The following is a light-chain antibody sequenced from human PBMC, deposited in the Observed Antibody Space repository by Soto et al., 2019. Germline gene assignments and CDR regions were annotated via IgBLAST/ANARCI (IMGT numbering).Light chain of an antibody. CDR1: QSVSSSL. J-gene: IGKJ5*01. CDR2: GAS. V-gene: IGKV3-20*01. CDR3: QQYGRAPPIT. Sequence: EIVLTQSPGTLSLSPGERATLSCRASQSVSSSLLAWFQQKPGQAPRLLIYGASTRATGIPDRFSGSGYGTDFTLTISRLEPEDFAVYFCQQYGRAPPITFGQGTRLEIK.